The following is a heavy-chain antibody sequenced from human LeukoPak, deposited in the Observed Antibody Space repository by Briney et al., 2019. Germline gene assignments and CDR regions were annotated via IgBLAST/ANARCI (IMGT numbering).Heavy chain of an antibody. CDR3: TRGPIQLWIHNGMDV. J-gene: IGHJ6*02. V-gene: IGHV3-23*01. Sequence: GGSLRVSCAASGFTFSSYAMSWVRQAPGKGLEWVSAISGSGGSTYYADSVKGRFTISRDNSKNTLYLQMNSLKTEDTAFYYCTRGPIQLWIHNGMDVWGQGTTVTVSS. D-gene: IGHD5-18*01. CDR1: GFTFSSYA. CDR2: ISGSGGST.